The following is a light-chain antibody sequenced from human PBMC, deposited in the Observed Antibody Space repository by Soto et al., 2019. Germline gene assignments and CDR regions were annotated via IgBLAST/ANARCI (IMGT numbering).Light chain of an antibody. CDR1: QSVSSN. V-gene: IGKV3-15*01. CDR3: QQYNNWPLLT. J-gene: IGKJ4*01. Sequence: EIVMTQSPATLSVSPGERATLSCRASQSVSSNLAWYQQKPGQAPRLLIYGASTRATGIPARFSGSGSGTEFTLTISSLQSEDFAVYCCQQYNNWPLLTFGGGTKVEIK. CDR2: GAS.